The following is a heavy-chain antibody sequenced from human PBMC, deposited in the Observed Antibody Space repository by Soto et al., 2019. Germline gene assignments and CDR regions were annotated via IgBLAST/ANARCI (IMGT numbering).Heavy chain of an antibody. CDR2: IFPSDSDT. CDR1: GYSFATSW. Sequence: PGESQKISCKASGYSFATSWIGWVRQMPGKGLEWMGIIFPSDSDTRYSPSFQGRVTISVDKSISTAYLQWSSLKASDTAMYYCARRPGSWFDPWGQGTLVTVSS. CDR3: ARRPGSWFDP. J-gene: IGHJ5*02. V-gene: IGHV5-51*01. D-gene: IGHD3-10*01.